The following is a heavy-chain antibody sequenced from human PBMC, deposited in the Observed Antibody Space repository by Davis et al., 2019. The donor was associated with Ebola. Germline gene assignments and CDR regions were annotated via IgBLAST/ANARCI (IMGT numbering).Heavy chain of an antibody. V-gene: IGHV3-73*01. CDR3: TGYNWNYNGMDV. CDR1: GFTFSGSA. D-gene: IGHD1-20*01. J-gene: IGHJ6*02. Sequence: PGGSLRLSCAASGFTFSGSAMHWVRQASGKGLEWVGRIRSKANSYATAYAASVKGRFTISRDDSKNTAYLQMNSLKTEDTAVYYCTGYNWNYNGMDVWGQGTTVTVSS. CDR2: IRSKANSYAT.